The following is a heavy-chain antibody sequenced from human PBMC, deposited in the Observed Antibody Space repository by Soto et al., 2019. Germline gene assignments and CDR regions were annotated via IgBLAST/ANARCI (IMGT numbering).Heavy chain of an antibody. CDR3: AKDLYDSSGYYYDYYYYDMDV. D-gene: IGHD3-22*01. CDR1: GFTFSSYG. J-gene: IGHJ6*02. Sequence: QVQLVESGGGVVQPGRSLRLSCAASGFTFSSYGMHWVRQAPGKGLEWVAVISYDGSNKYYADSVKGRFTISRDNSKNTLYLQMNSLRAEDTAVYYCAKDLYDSSGYYYDYYYYDMDVWGQGTTVTVSS. V-gene: IGHV3-30*18. CDR2: ISYDGSNK.